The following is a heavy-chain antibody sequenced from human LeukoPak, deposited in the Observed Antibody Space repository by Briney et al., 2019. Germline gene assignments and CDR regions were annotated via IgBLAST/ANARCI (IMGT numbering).Heavy chain of an antibody. J-gene: IGHJ5*02. CDR1: GFTFGDYA. Sequence: GGSLRPSCTASGFTFGDYAMSWVRQAPGKGLEWVGFIRSKAYGGTTEYAASVKGRFTTSRDDSKSIAYLQMNSLKTEDTAVYYCTRVVGRWFDPWGQGTLVTVSS. CDR2: IRSKAYGGTT. V-gene: IGHV3-49*04. CDR3: TRVVGRWFDP. D-gene: IGHD1-26*01.